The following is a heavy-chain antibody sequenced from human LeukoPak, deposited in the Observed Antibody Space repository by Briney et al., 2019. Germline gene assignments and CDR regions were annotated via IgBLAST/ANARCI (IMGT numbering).Heavy chain of an antibody. Sequence: PSETLSLTCAVYGASLTDYYWSWIRQPPGKGLEWIGEIDHIGVTKYTPSLKGRVTISRDTSKNQFSLDLTSVTAADTALYYCATPPQLGSYNWFDPWGQGTLVTVSS. CDR2: IDHIGVT. D-gene: IGHD1-1*01. J-gene: IGHJ5*02. V-gene: IGHV4-34*01. CDR3: ATPPQLGSYNWFDP. CDR1: GASLTDYY.